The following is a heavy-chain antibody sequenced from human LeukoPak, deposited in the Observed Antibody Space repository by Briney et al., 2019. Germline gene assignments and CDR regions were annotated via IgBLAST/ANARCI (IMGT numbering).Heavy chain of an antibody. V-gene: IGHV4-39*01. J-gene: IGHJ5*02. CDR3: ASGSFDP. CDR1: GGSISTVTYH. Sequence: PSETLSLTCTVSGGSISTVTYHWAWIRQPPGKGLEVIGSIYYSGGTYYNPSLKSRVTISVDTSKNQFSLKLSSVTAADTAVYYCASGSFDPWGQGTLVTVSS. CDR2: IYYSGGT. D-gene: IGHD1-26*01.